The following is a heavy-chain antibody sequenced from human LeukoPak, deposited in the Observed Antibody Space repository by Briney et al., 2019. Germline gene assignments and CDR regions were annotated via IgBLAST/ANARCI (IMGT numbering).Heavy chain of an antibody. V-gene: IGHV4-61*02. J-gene: IGHJ5*02. CDR1: GDSMSRGSYY. CDR2: IYTSGST. D-gene: IGHD3-10*01. CDR3: ARTDPFGSGNP. Sequence: RSETLSLTCTVSGDSMSRGSYYWSWIRQPAGKGLEWIGCIYTSGSTEYNPSLKSRVTISVDTSKNQFSLKLSSVTAVDTAVYYCARTDPFGSGNPWGQGTLVTVSS.